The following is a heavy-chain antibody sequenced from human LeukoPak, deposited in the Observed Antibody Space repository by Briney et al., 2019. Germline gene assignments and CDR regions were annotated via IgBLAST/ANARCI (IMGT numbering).Heavy chain of an antibody. CDR3: AKNSASSSWYRSFDY. Sequence: GGSLRLSCAASGFTFSSYAMSWVRQAPGKGLEWVSAISGSGGSTYYADSVKGRFTISRDNSKNTLYLQMNSLRAEDTAVYYCAKNSASSSWYRSFDYWGQGTLVTVPS. CDR2: ISGSGGST. CDR1: GFTFSSYA. D-gene: IGHD6-13*01. V-gene: IGHV3-23*01. J-gene: IGHJ4*02.